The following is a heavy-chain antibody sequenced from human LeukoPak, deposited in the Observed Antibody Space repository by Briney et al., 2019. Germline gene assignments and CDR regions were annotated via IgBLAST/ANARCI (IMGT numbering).Heavy chain of an antibody. D-gene: IGHD1-26*01. J-gene: IGHJ4*01. CDR2: IDSSGST. CDR3: ARDREWEFR. CDR1: GGSISSGSYY. V-gene: IGHV4-61*02. Sequence: SETLSLTCTVSGGSISSGSYYWSWIRQPAGKGLEWIGRIDSSGSTNYNPSLKSRVTISVDTSKPQFYLKLSSVTAADTAVYHCARDREWEFRWGQGPLVTVSS.